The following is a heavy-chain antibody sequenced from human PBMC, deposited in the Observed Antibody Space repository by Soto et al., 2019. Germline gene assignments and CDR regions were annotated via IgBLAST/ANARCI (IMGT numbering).Heavy chain of an antibody. CDR2: IGTAGDT. CDR3: ARGYYGSGSYYNALDY. J-gene: IGHJ4*02. D-gene: IGHD3-10*01. V-gene: IGHV3-13*01. CDR1: GFTFSSYD. Sequence: PGGSLRLSCAASGFTFSSYDMHWVRQATGKGLEWVSAIGTAGDTYYPGSVKGRFTISRENAKNSLYLQMNSLRAGGTAVYYCARGYYGSGSYYNALDYWGQGTLVTVSS.